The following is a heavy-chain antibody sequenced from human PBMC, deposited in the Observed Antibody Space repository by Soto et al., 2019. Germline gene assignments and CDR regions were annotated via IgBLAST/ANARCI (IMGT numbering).Heavy chain of an antibody. CDR2: ISYGGST. CDR1: GGSISTYY. V-gene: IGHV4-59*01. CDR3: ARDAMTTVIPYYYYYGMDV. J-gene: IGHJ6*02. D-gene: IGHD4-17*01. Sequence: PLETLSLTCTVSGGSISTYYWSWIRQPPGKGLEWIGYISYGGSTNYNPSLKSRLTISVDTSKNQFSLKLSSVTAADTAVYYCARDAMTTVIPYYYYYGMDVWGQGTTVTVSS.